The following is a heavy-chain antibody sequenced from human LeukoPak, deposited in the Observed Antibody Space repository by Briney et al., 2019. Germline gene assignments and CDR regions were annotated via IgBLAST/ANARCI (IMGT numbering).Heavy chain of an antibody. CDR2: ISSSGSTI. CDR3: AKERIGPPLRY. J-gene: IGHJ4*02. D-gene: IGHD3-10*01. Sequence: GGSLRLSCAASGFTFSDYYMSWIHQAPGKGLEWVSYISSSGSTIYYADSVKGRFTISRDNAKNSLYLQMNSLRAEDTAVYYCAKERIGPPLRYWGQGTLVTVSS. CDR1: GFTFSDYY. V-gene: IGHV3-11*01.